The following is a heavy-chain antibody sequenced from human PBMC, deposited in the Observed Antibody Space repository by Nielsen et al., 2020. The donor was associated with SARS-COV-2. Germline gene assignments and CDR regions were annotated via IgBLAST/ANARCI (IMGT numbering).Heavy chain of an antibody. V-gene: IGHV2-70*11. CDR1: GFSLSTSGMC. Sequence: SGPTLVKPTQTLTLTCTFSGFSLSTSGMCVSWIRQPPGKALEWLARIDWDDDKYYSTSLKTRLTISKDTSKNQVVLTMTNMDPVDTATYYCARIDGSSRHTYYFDYWGQGTLVTVSS. CDR3: ARIDGSSRHTYYFDY. J-gene: IGHJ4*02. CDR2: IDWDDDK. D-gene: IGHD6-13*01.